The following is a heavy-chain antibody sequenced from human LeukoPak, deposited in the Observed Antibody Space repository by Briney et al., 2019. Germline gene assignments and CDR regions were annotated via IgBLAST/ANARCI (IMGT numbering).Heavy chain of an antibody. D-gene: IGHD1-26*01. Sequence: GGSLRLSGAASGFTFSTYSMSWVRQAPGKGLEWVSSISSSSTYIYYADSVKGRFTISRDNAKNSLYLQMNSLRAEDTAVYYCARDVFSLGSGRYVGGAFDIWGQGTMVTVSS. V-gene: IGHV3-21*01. J-gene: IGHJ3*02. CDR1: GFTFSTYS. CDR2: ISSSSTYI. CDR3: ARDVFSLGSGRYVGGAFDI.